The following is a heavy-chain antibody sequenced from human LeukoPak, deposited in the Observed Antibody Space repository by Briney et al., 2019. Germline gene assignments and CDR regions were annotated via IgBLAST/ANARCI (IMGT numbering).Heavy chain of an antibody. D-gene: IGHD4-17*01. CDR3: ARCEYGDYGDY. V-gene: IGHV3-7*01. Sequence: GGSLRLSCAASGFTFSSYWISWVRQAPGKGLEWVANIKQDGSEKYYVDSVKGRFTISRDNAKNSLYLQMNSLRAEDTAVYYCARCEYGDYGDYWGQGTLVTVSS. CDR1: GFTFSSYW. CDR2: IKQDGSEK. J-gene: IGHJ4*02.